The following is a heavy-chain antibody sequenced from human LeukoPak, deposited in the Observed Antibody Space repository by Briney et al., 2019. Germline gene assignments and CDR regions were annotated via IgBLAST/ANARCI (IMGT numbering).Heavy chain of an antibody. Sequence: GGSLRLSCAASGITFSSYGMHWVRQAPGKGLEGVAFIRYDASASYYADSVKGRFTISRDNSKNTLSLQMNSLRAEDTGVYYCARPGRKYYGSGNYLFFDYWGQGTLVTVSS. D-gene: IGHD3-10*01. J-gene: IGHJ4*02. CDR2: IRYDASAS. CDR1: GITFSSYG. V-gene: IGHV3-30*02. CDR3: ARPGRKYYGSGNYLFFDY.